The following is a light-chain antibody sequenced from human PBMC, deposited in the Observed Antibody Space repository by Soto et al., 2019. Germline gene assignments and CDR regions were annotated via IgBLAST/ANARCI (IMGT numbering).Light chain of an antibody. CDR1: QSIDSW. CDR2: KAS. V-gene: IGKV1-5*03. Sequence: DIQMNQSPSTLSASVGDRVTIACRASQSIDSWLAWYQQKPGKAPNLLIYKASTLKSGVPSRFSGSGSGTEFTLTISSLQSEDFAVYYCQQYHSWPPTFGQGTRLAV. CDR3: QQYHSWPPT. J-gene: IGKJ5*01.